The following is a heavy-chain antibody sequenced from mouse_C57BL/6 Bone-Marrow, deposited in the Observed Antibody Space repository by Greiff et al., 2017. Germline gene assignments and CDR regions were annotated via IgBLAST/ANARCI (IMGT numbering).Heavy chain of an antibody. CDR3: AFYCYGSFYFDY. Sequence: QVQLQQPGAELVKPGASVKMSCKASGYTFTSYWITWVKQRPGQGLEWIGDIYPGSGSTNYNEKFKSKATLTVDTSSSTAYMQLSSLTSEDSAVYYCAFYCYGSFYFDYWGQGTTLTVSS. CDR2: IYPGSGST. D-gene: IGHD1-1*01. CDR1: GYTFTSYW. V-gene: IGHV1-55*01. J-gene: IGHJ2*01.